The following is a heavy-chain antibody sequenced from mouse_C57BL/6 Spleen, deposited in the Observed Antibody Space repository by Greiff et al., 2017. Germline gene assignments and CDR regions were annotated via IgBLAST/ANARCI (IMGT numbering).Heavy chain of an antibody. D-gene: IGHD2-2*01. CDR1: GYTFTSYW. CDR3: ARGDYGYDLAWFAY. Sequence: VQLQQPGAELVRPGSSVKLSCKASGYTFTSYWMHWVKQRPIQGLAWIGNIDPSDSETHYNQKFKDKATLTVDKSSSTAYMQLSSLTSEDSAVYYCARGDYGYDLAWFAYWGQGTLVTVSA. V-gene: IGHV1-52*01. J-gene: IGHJ3*01. CDR2: IDPSDSET.